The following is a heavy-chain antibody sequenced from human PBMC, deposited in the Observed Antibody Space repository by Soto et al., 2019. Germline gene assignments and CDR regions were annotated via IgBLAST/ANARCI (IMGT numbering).Heavy chain of an antibody. J-gene: IGHJ5*02. V-gene: IGHV1-18*04. CDR2: ISAYNGNT. CDR3: ARDRQTYYDFGSGYRWGESWFDR. CDR1: GYTFTSYG. D-gene: IGHD3-3*01. Sequence: QVQLVQSGAAVKKPGPSVKVSCQASGYTFTSYGISWVRHAPGQGLEWMGWISAYNGNTNYAQKLQARVTMTADTSASTAYMELRSLISADTAVYSCARDRQTYYDFGSGYRWGESWFDRWGQGTLVTVSS.